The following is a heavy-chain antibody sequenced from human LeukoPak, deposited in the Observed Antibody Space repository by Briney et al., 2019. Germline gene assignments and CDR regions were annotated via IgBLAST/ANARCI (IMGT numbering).Heavy chain of an antibody. CDR2: ISAYNGNT. CDR1: GYTFTSYG. D-gene: IGHD4-17*01. Sequence: WASVKVSCKASGYTFTSYGISWVRQAPGQGLEWMGWISAYNGNTNYAQKLQGRVTMTTDTSTSTAYMELRSLRSDDTAVYYCARDDYGDWWYNPSAIGYYYGMDVWGQGTTVTVSS. V-gene: IGHV1-18*01. J-gene: IGHJ6*02. CDR3: ARDDYGDWWYNPSAIGYYYGMDV.